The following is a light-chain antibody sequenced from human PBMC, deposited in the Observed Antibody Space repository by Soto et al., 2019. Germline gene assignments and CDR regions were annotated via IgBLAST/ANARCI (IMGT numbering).Light chain of an antibody. J-gene: IGKJ1*01. CDR3: QQSNSYPWT. V-gene: IGKV1-5*03. CDR2: KAS. Sequence: DIQMTQSPSPLSASVGYRFTITCRASKSISSWLDWYQQKPGKAPKLLIYKASSLESGVPSRFSGSGSGTEFTLTISSLQPDDFATYYCQQSNSYPWTFGQGTKVEIK. CDR1: KSISSW.